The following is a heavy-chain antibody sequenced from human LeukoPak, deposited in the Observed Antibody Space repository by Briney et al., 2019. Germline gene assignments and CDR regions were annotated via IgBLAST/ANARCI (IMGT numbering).Heavy chain of an antibody. V-gene: IGHV3-73*01. CDR2: IRSKANSYAT. D-gene: IGHD3-3*01. CDR3: TSPTGYDFWSGYYGFDP. J-gene: IGHJ5*02. Sequence: GGSLRLSRAASGFTFSGSAMHWVRQASGKGLEWVGRIRSKANSYATAYAASVKGRFTISRDDSKNTAYLQMNSLKTEDTAVYYCTSPTGYDFWSGYYGFDPWGQGTLVTVSS. CDR1: GFTFSGSA.